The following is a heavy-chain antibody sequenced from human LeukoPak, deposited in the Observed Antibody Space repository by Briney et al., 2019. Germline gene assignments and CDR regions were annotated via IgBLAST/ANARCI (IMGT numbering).Heavy chain of an antibody. CDR3: AKIIGYSSLGVDY. J-gene: IGHJ4*02. V-gene: IGHV3-23*01. CDR1: GFTFSIYA. CDR2: ISGSRGST. D-gene: IGHD6-19*01. Sequence: AGGSLRLSCAASGFTFSIYAMSWVRQAPGKGLEWVSAISGSRGSTYYADSVKGRFTISRDNSKNTLYLQMNSLRAEDTAVYYCAKIIGYSSLGVDYWGQGTLVTVSS.